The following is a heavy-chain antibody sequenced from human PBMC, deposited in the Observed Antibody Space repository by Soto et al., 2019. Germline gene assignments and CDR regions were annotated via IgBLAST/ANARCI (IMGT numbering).Heavy chain of an antibody. CDR3: STRAYDTNGYYRFDP. J-gene: IGHJ5*01. CDR2: INHSGRV. V-gene: IGHV4-4*02. Sequence: SETLSLTCAVSGGSISSSNWWSWVRQPPGKGLEWIGEINHSGRVNYSPSLKSRVTISLDTSKNQFSLTLSAVTAADTAMYYCSTRAYDTNGYYRFDPWGQGTLVTVSS. D-gene: IGHD3-22*01. CDR1: GGSISSSNW.